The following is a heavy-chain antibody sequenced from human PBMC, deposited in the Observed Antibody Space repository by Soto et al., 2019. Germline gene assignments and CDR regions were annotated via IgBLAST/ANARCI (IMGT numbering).Heavy chain of an antibody. D-gene: IGHD6-19*01. CDR1: GYTFTSYA. CDR3: ARDLKAAVAGMGWKGYYYYYMDV. J-gene: IGHJ6*03. Sequence: ASVKVSCKASGYTFTSYAMHWVRQAPGQRLEWMGWINAGNGNTKYSQKFQGRVTITRDTSASTAYMELSSLRSEDTAVYYCARDLKAAVAGMGWKGYYYYYMDVWGKGTTVTVSS. CDR2: INAGNGNT. V-gene: IGHV1-3*01.